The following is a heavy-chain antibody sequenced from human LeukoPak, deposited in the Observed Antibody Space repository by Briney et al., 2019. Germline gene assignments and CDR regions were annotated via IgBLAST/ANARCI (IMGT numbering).Heavy chain of an antibody. J-gene: IGHJ3*02. V-gene: IGHV4-59*12. Sequence: PSETLSLTCTVSGGSISSYYWSWIRQPPGKGLEWIGYIYYSGSTNYNPSLKSRVTISVDTSKNQFSLKLSSVTAADTAVYYCAILDDYGDYEMAFDIWGQGTMVTVSS. CDR2: IYYSGST. CDR1: GGSISSYY. D-gene: IGHD4-17*01. CDR3: AILDDYGDYEMAFDI.